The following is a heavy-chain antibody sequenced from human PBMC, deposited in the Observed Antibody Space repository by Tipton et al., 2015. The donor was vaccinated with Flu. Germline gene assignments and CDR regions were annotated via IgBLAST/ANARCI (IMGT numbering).Heavy chain of an antibody. CDR2: LYSGGST. V-gene: IGHV3-53*04. D-gene: IGHD2-2*02. J-gene: IGHJ6*02. CDR3: ARDLGWGYCSSTSGYSFYFMDC. Sequence: SLRLSCAASGFTVSSNYMSWVRQAPGKGLERVSVLYSGGSTYYAASVKGRFTISRHNSKNTLSLQMNSLRDEDTAVYYCARDLGWGYCSSTSGYSFYFMDCGGQGTTVAVSS. CDR1: GFTVSSNY.